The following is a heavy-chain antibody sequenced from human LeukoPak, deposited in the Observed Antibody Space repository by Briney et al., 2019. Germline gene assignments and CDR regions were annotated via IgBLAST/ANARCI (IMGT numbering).Heavy chain of an antibody. CDR1: GFTFSDYY. D-gene: IGHD4-17*01. J-gene: IGHJ5*02. CDR2: INSSGYTI. Sequence: GGSLRLSCAASGFTFSDYYMTWIRQAPGKGLEWVSYINSSGYTIYYADSVKGRFTISRDNAKNSLYLQMNSLRTEDTAVYYCARSQTTVIPYNWFDPWGQGTLVTVSS. CDR3: ARSQTTVIPYNWFDP. V-gene: IGHV3-11*01.